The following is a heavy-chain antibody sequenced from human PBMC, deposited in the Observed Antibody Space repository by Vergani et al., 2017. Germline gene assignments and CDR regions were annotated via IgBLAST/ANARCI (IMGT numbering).Heavy chain of an antibody. Sequence: QVQLAESGGGRVQPGRSLRLSCAASGFSFSSHAIHWVRQAPGKGLEWVAVISDDGSKKYYADSVERRFTISRDNSKNTLDLQMNSLRTQDTAVYYCAKAGSVTSGSLQYNFYMDVWGKGTTVTVS. J-gene: IGHJ6*03. CDR1: GFSFSSHA. D-gene: IGHD3-10*01. V-gene: IGHV3-30*18. CDR3: AKAGSVTSGSLQYNFYMDV. CDR2: ISDDGSKK.